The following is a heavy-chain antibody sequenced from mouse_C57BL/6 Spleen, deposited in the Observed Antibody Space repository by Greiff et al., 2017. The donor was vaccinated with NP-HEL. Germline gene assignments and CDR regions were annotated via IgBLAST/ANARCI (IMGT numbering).Heavy chain of an antibody. CDR2: ISGGGGNT. Sequence: DVKLVESGGGLVKPGGSLKLSCAASGFTFSSYTMSWVRQTPEKRLEWVATISGGGGNTYYPDSVKGRFTISRDNAKNTLYLQMSSLRSEDTALYYCARRIYYGNSYYFDYWGQGTTLTVSS. V-gene: IGHV5-9*01. J-gene: IGHJ2*01. D-gene: IGHD2-1*01. CDR3: ARRIYYGNSYYFDY. CDR1: GFTFSSYT.